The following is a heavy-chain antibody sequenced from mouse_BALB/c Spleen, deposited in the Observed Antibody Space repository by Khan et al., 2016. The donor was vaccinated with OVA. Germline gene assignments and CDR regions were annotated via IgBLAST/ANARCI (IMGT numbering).Heavy chain of an antibody. Sequence: EVELVESGGDLVKPGGSLKLSCAASGFSFSSYSMSWVRQTPDKGLEWVATISSGGDYTYYPDIVKGRFTISRDNAKNTLYLQMSSLKSEDTAMYYCASHLTGSFAYWGQGTLVTGSA. CDR1: GFSFSSYS. CDR3: ASHLTGSFAY. CDR2: ISSGGDYT. D-gene: IGHD4-1*01. V-gene: IGHV5-6*01. J-gene: IGHJ3*01.